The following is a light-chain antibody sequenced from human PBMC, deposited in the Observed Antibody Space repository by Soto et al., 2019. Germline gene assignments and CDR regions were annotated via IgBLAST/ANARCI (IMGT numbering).Light chain of an antibody. CDR3: QQYNTWPPT. J-gene: IGKJ1*01. CDR2: GTS. CDR1: QSVRSD. Sequence: EVVLTQSPAPLSVSPGERATLSCRASQSVRSDLAWYQQKPGQAPRLLIYGTSTRATAIPARFSGSGSATEFTLTISSLQSEDFAVYYCQQYNTWPPTFGQGTKVDIK. V-gene: IGKV3D-15*01.